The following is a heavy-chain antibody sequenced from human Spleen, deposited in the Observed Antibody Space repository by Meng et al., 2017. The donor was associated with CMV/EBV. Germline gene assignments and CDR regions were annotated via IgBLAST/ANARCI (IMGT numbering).Heavy chain of an antibody. CDR2: IYPGDSDT. D-gene: IGHD3-16*01. J-gene: IGHJ4*02. V-gene: IGHV5-51*01. Sequence: KVSCKGSGYTFSRYWIAWVRQTPGKGLEWMGIIYPGDSDTTYSPSFQGQVTISADKSISSAYLQWSSLKASDTAMYYCARVGGGGGNYFDYWGQGTMVTVSS. CDR3: ARVGGGGGNYFDY. CDR1: GYTFSRYW.